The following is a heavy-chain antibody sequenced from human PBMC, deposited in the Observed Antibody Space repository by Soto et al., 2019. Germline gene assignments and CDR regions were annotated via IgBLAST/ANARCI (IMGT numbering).Heavy chain of an antibody. CDR1: GFTFSDYY. J-gene: IGHJ6*03. D-gene: IGHD1-1*01. Sequence: PGGSLRLSCAASGFTFSDYYMSWIRQAPGKGLEWVSYISSSGSTIYYADSVKGRFTISRDNAKNSLYLQMNSLRAEDTAVYYCARETGTQYYYYYYMDVWGKGTTVTVSS. CDR2: ISSSGSTI. V-gene: IGHV3-11*01. CDR3: ARETGTQYYYYYYMDV.